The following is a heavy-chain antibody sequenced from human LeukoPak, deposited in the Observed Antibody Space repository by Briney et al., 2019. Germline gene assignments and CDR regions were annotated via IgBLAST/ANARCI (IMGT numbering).Heavy chain of an antibody. V-gene: IGHV4-39*01. D-gene: IGHD4-11*01. CDR1: GGSISSSSYY. J-gene: IGHJ4*02. CDR3: ARRGTVTTERFDY. Sequence: PSETLSLTRTVSGGSISSSSYYWGWIRQPPGKGLEWIGSIYYSGSTYYNPSLKSRVTISVDTSKNQFSLKLSSVTAADTAVYYCARRGTVTTERFDYWGQGTLVTVSS. CDR2: IYYSGST.